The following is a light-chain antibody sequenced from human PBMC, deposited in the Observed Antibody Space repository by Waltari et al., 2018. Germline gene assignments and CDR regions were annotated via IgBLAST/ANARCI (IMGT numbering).Light chain of an antibody. Sequence: DSQMTQSPSTLSASVGDRVTITCRASQTISNWLAWCKQKPGKAPKLLIYKASGLESGVPSRFSGSGSGTDFTLTISSLQPEDVGTYYCLQYNSYSWTFGHGTKVEI. CDR1: QTISNW. V-gene: IGKV1-5*03. CDR3: LQYNSYSWT. CDR2: KAS. J-gene: IGKJ1*01.